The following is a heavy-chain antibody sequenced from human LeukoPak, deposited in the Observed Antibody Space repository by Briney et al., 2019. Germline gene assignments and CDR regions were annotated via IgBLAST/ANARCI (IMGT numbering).Heavy chain of an antibody. V-gene: IGHV3-30*18. CDR3: AKDLLTENYYDSSGYYWGFVDY. CDR1: GFTFSSYG. Sequence: PGGSLRLSCAASGFTFSSYGMHWVRQAPGKGLEWVAVISYNGSNKYYADSVKGRFTISRDNSKNTLYLQMNSLRAEDTAVYYCAKDLLTENYYDSSGYYWGFVDYWGQGTLVTVSS. J-gene: IGHJ4*02. CDR2: ISYNGSNK. D-gene: IGHD3-22*01.